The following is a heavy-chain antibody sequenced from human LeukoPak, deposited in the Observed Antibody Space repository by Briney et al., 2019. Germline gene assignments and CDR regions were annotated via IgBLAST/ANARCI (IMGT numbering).Heavy chain of an antibody. CDR3: AKSRTYYYGSGSGV. CDR1: GFTFSSYA. V-gene: IGHV3-23*01. CDR2: ISGSGGST. J-gene: IGHJ4*02. D-gene: IGHD3-10*01. Sequence: GGSLRLSCAASGFTFSSYAMSWVRQAPGKGLEWVSAISGSGGSTYYADSVKGRFTISRDNSKNTLYLQMNSLRAEDTAVYYCAKSRTYYYGSGSGVWGQGTLVTVSS.